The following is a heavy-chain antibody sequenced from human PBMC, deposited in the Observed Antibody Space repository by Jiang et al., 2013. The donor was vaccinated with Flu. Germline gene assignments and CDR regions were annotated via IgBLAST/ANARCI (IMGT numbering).Heavy chain of an antibody. CDR1: GYIFSNSA. J-gene: IGHJ2*01. V-gene: IGHV1-3*01. CDR3: ARWGGPLVRSDWYFGYFDL. CDR2: VNADNGNT. Sequence: QSGAEVKQPGTSVKVSCKASGYIFSNSAMHWLRQAPGERLEWMGWVNADNGNTRYLQRFQGRLTITRDTSASTVYMELNSLTSEDTAIYYCARWGGPLVRSDWYFGYFDLWAVAPGHCLL. D-gene: IGHD3-9*01.